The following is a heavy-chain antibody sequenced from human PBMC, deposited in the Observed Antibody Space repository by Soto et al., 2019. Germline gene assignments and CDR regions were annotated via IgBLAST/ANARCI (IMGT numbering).Heavy chain of an antibody. Sequence: RRLSCEASGFTLSNSGMHWVRQAPGKGLEWVAIILHDGLDKYYADSVKGRFTIYRDSSKNTLYLQMNSMRTEDTAVYYCAKDGRWLVLDQYYFALDVWGQGTTVTV. J-gene: IGHJ6*02. V-gene: IGHV3-30*18. CDR1: GFTLSNSG. D-gene: IGHD6-19*01. CDR3: AKDGRWLVLDQYYFALDV. CDR2: ILHDGLDK.